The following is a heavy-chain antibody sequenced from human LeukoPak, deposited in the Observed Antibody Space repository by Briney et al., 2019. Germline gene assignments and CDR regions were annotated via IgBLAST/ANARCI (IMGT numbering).Heavy chain of an antibody. Sequence: GGSLRLSCAASGFTFSSYGMHWVRQAPGKGLEWVAVIWYDGSNKYYADSVKGRFTISRDNSKNTLYLQMNSLRAEDTAVYFCAKRGVVIRVILVGFHKEAYYFESWGQGALVTVSP. V-gene: IGHV3-33*06. CDR3: AKRGVVIRVILVGFHKEAYYFES. D-gene: IGHD3/OR15-3a*01. CDR1: GFTFSSYG. CDR2: IWYDGSNK. J-gene: IGHJ4*02.